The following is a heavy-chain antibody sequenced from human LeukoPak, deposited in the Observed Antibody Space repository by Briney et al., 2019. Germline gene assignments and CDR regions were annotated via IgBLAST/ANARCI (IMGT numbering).Heavy chain of an antibody. V-gene: IGHV3-30*02. CDR3: AKKRTAENYFDY. CDR2: IRYDGSNK. Sequence: PGGSLRLSCAASGFTFSSYGMHWVRQAPGKGLEWGAFIRYDGSNKYYADSVKGRFTISRDNSKNTLYLQMNSLRPEDTAVYYCAKKRTAENYFDYWGQGTLVTVSS. D-gene: IGHD1/OR15-1a*01. CDR1: GFTFSSYG. J-gene: IGHJ4*02.